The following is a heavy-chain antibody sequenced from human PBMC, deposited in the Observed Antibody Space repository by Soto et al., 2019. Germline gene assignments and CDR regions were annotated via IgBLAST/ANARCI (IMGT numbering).Heavy chain of an antibody. CDR1: GFTFSKYW. Sequence: EVQLVESGGGLVQPGGSLRLSCAASGFTFSKYWMSWVRQAPGKGLEWVANIKHDGSEKHHGDSVRGRFTISRDNGKNTVYLQMNSLRAEDTAIYYCVRDWGSGGGQSLDCWGQGTLVTLSS. J-gene: IGHJ4*02. V-gene: IGHV3-7*01. CDR3: VRDWGSGGGQSLDC. D-gene: IGHD3-16*01. CDR2: IKHDGSEK.